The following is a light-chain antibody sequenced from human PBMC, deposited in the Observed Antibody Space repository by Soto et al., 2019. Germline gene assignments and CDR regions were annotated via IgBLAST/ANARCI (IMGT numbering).Light chain of an antibody. CDR2: DAS. J-gene: IGKJ4*01. CDR3: QQYDTWPLT. V-gene: IGKV3-20*01. CDR1: QTVSSTY. Sequence: DIVMTQSPATLSVSPGETATLSCRASQTVSSTYLAWYQHKPGRAPRLLIYDASTRATGVPDRFNGSGSGTDFTLTISRLEPEDFAVYYCQQYDTWPLTFGGGTKVDI.